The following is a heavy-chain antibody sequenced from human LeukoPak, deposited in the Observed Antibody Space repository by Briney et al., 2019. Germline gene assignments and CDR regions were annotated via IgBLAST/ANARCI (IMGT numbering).Heavy chain of an antibody. V-gene: IGHV1-46*01. Sequence: ASVKVSCKASGYTFTSYYMHWVRQAPGQGLEWMGIINPSGGSTSYAQKFQGRVTINADESTDTANMELSSLRSEDTAVYYCARALDILVVPGADNWLDPWGQGTLVTVSS. CDR2: INPSGGST. J-gene: IGHJ5*02. CDR1: GYTFTSYY. D-gene: IGHD2-2*01. CDR3: ARALDILVVPGADNWLDP.